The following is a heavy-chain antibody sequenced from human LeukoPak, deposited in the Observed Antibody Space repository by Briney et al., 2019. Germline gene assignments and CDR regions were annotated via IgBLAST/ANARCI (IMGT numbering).Heavy chain of an antibody. CDR2: INPNSGVT. Sequence: ASVKVSCKASVYTFTAYYMHWVRQAPGQGLEWMGWINPNSGVTNYAQKFQGRVTMIRYTSISTAYMELSRLTSDDTAVYYCARDSRGFSVDPWGQGTLVTVSS. V-gene: IGHV1-2*02. CDR3: ARDSRGFSVDP. D-gene: IGHD2-15*01. CDR1: VYTFTAYY. J-gene: IGHJ5*02.